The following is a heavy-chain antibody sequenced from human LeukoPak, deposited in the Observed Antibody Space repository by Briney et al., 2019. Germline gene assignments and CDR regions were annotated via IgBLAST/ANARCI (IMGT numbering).Heavy chain of an antibody. CDR2: IYYSGST. V-gene: IGHV4-30-4*01. CDR3: AREAGGYYDSSGYSENYFDY. D-gene: IGHD3-22*01. J-gene: IGHJ4*02. Sequence: PSETLSLTCTVSGGSISSGDYYWSWIRQPPGKGLEWIGYIYYSGSTYYNPSLKSRVTISVDTSKNQFSLKLSSVTAADTAVYYCAREAGGYYDSSGYSENYFDYWGQGTLVTVSS. CDR1: GGSISSGDYY.